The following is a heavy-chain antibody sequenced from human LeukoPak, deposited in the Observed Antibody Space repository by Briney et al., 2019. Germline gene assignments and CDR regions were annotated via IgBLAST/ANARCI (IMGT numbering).Heavy chain of an antibody. J-gene: IGHJ4*02. CDR2: ISGSGGST. V-gene: IGHV3-23*01. D-gene: IGHD6-19*01. CDR1: GFTFSSYA. CDR3: ANAGYSSGWHDLTTLYYFDY. Sequence: PGGSLRLSCAASGFTFSSYAMSWVRQAPGKGLEWVSAISGSGGSTYYADSVKGRFTISRDNSKNTVYLQMNSLRAEDTAVYYCANAGYSSGWHDLTTLYYFDYWGQGTLVTVSS.